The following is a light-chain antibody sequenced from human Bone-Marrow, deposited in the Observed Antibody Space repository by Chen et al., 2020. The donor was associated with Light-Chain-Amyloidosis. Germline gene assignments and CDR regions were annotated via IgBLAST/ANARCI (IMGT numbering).Light chain of an antibody. J-gene: IGKJ4*01. CDR2: WAS. CDR3: QQYFGTPLT. Sequence: DIVMTQSPDSLAVSLGERATINCKSSQTVLYNSNNKNFLAWYQQKPGQSPKLLIYWASTREFGVPDRFSGSGSRTDVTLTISNLQAEDVAVYYCQQYFGTPLTFGGGTKVEIK. V-gene: IGKV4-1*01. CDR1: QTVLYNSNNKNF.